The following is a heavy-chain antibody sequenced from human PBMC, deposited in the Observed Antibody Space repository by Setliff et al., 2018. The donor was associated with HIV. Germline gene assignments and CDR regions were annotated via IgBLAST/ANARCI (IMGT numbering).Heavy chain of an antibody. CDR2: IFSDGAT. CDR3: ARHDITLVRGLV. V-gene: IGHV4-39*01. CDR1: RGSISSGTYY. Sequence: SETLSLTCTVSRGSISSGTYYWTWIRQPPGKGLEWIGSIFSDGATYYNPSLSSRVTISVDTSKNLFSLKVNSVTAADTAVYYCARHDITLVRGLVWGQGTTVTVS. J-gene: IGHJ6*02. D-gene: IGHD3-10*01.